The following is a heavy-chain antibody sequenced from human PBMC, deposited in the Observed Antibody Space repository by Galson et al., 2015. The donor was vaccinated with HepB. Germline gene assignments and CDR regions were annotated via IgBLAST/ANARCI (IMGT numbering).Heavy chain of an antibody. Sequence: SVKVSCKASGYTFTSYYMHWVRQAPGQGLEWMGIINPSGGNTNYAQKFQGRLTLTRDRSTTTVYMELSSLRSEDTAVYYCAIIVGATEGYWGQGTLVTVSS. CDR3: AIIVGATEGY. V-gene: IGHV1-46*01. CDR2: INPSGGNT. CDR1: GYTFTSYY. D-gene: IGHD1-26*01. J-gene: IGHJ4*02.